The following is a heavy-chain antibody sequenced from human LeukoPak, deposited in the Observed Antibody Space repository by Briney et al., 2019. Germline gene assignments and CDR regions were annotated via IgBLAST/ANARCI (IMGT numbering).Heavy chain of an antibody. Sequence: SETLSLTCTVSGGSISSYYWSWIRQPPGKGLEWIGYIYHSGSTYYNPSLKSRVTISVDRSKNQFSLKLSSVTAADTAVYYCARVWGSYAFDIWGQGTMVTVSS. V-gene: IGHV4-59*12. J-gene: IGHJ3*02. D-gene: IGHD3-16*01. CDR3: ARVWGSYAFDI. CDR2: IYHSGST. CDR1: GGSISSYY.